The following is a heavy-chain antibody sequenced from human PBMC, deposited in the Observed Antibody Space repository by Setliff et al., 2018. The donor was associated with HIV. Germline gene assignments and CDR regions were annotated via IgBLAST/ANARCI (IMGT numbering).Heavy chain of an antibody. D-gene: IGHD3-10*01. CDR2: IYYSGST. J-gene: IGHJ2*01. V-gene: IGHV4-39*01. CDR3: ARHPAEGSGSYAALKRYFDL. CDR1: GASIGSSTYY. Sequence: SETLSLTCTVSGASIGSSTYYWGCIRQPPGKGLEWIGSIYYSGSTYYNPSLKSRVTISRDTSKNHFSLKLSSVTAADTAIYYCARHPAEGSGSYAALKRYFDLWGLGTLVTVSS.